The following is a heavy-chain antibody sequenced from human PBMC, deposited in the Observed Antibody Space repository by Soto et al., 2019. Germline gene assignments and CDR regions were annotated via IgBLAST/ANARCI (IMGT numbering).Heavy chain of an antibody. CDR2: IYYSGST. V-gene: IGHV4-31*03. CDR1: GGSISSGGYY. CDR3: ARLKSSGYSYYYYGMDV. J-gene: IGHJ6*02. D-gene: IGHD3-22*01. Sequence: SETLSLTCTVSGGSISSGGYYWSWIRQHPGKGLEWIGYIYYSGSTYYNPSLKSRVTISVDTSKNQFSLKLSSVTAADTAVYYCARLKSSGYSYYYYGMDVWGQGTTVTVSS.